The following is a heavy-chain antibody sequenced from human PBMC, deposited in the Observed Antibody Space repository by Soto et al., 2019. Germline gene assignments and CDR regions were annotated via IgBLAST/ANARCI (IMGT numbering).Heavy chain of an antibody. CDR1: GFSFTGYY. V-gene: IGHV1-2*02. J-gene: IGHJ5*02. Sequence: RASVKVSCKASGFSFTGYYIHWLRQAPGQGLEWMGWINAHSGGTEYAQKFQGRVTLTRDTSIATAYLTLTSLTSDDTALYYCAKDLTRQLAYWLDPWGQGTQVTV. CDR3: AKDLTRQLAYWLDP. D-gene: IGHD6-6*01. CDR2: INAHSGGT.